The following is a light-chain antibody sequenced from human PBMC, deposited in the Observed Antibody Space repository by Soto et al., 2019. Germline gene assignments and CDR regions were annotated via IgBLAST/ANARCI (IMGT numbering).Light chain of an antibody. J-gene: IGKJ5*01. V-gene: IGKV1-39*01. CDR1: QSISSY. CDR2: AAS. Sequence: DIQMAQSASSLSASVGDRFTITCRASQSISSYLNWYQQKPGKAPKFLIYAASNLQSGVPSRFSGSGSGTDFTLTISSLQPEDFATYYCQQSYSTSITFGQGTRLEIK. CDR3: QQSYSTSIT.